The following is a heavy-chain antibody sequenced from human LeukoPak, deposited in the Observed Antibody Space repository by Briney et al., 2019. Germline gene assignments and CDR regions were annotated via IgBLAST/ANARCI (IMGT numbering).Heavy chain of an antibody. CDR1: GFTFSSYA. Sequence: TGRSLRLSCAASGFTFSSYAMHWVRQAPGKGLEWVAVISYDGSNKYYADSVKGRFTISRDNSKNTLYLQMNSLRAEDTAVYYCARGSEMATIYFDYWGQGTLVTVSS. CDR2: ISYDGSNK. J-gene: IGHJ4*02. CDR3: ARGSEMATIYFDY. V-gene: IGHV3-30-3*01. D-gene: IGHD5-24*01.